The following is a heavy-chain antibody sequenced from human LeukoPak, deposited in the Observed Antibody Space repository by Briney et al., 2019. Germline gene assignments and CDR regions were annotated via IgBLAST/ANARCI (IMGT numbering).Heavy chain of an antibody. V-gene: IGHV4-59*02. J-gene: IGHJ6*03. CDR3: ARVTQWLDYYMDV. CDR2: IYYTGST. CDR1: GGSVSDYY. Sequence: SETLSLTCTISGGSVSDYYWSWIRQSPGKGLEWIGYIYYTGSTSYNPSLKSRVTISADTSKNEFSLKLNSVTAADTAVYYCARVTQWLDYYMDVWGKGTTVTISS. D-gene: IGHD6-19*01.